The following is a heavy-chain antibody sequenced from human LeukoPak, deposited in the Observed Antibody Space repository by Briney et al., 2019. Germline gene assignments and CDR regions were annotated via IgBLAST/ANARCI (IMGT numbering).Heavy chain of an antibody. J-gene: IGHJ4*02. CDR2: IYTSGST. CDR3: ARSYYDILTGYYPDY. D-gene: IGHD3-9*01. Sequence: SETLSLTCTVSGGSISSYYWSWIRQPPGKGLEWIGYIYTSGSTNYDPSLKSRVTISVDTSENQFSLKLSSVTAADTAVYYCARSYYDILTGYYPDYWGQGTLVTVSS. CDR1: GGSISSYY. V-gene: IGHV4-4*09.